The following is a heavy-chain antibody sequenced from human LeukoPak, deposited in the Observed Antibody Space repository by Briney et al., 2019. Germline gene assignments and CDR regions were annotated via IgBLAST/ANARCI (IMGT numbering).Heavy chain of an antibody. Sequence: PGGSLRLSCAASRFSFTNYAMSWVRQAPARGPEWLSSMKGGGETFYADSVEGRFTISRDNAKNTVYLQMNSLRADDTSVYYCARDRYYYYMDVWGKGTTVTVSS. V-gene: IGHV3-23*01. CDR1: RFSFTNYA. CDR3: ARDRYYYYMDV. D-gene: IGHD2-15*01. J-gene: IGHJ6*03. CDR2: MKGGGET.